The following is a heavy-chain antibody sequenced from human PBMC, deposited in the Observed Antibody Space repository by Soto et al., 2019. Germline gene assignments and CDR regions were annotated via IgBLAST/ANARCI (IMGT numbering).Heavy chain of an antibody. D-gene: IGHD2-2*01. Sequence: SVKVSCKASGGTFSSYTISWVRQAPGQGLEWMGRIIPILGIANYAQKFQGRVTITADKSTSTAYMELSSLRSEDTAVYYCARGDCSSTSCYRSYYYMDVWGKGTTVTVSS. J-gene: IGHJ6*03. CDR3: ARGDCSSTSCYRSYYYMDV. V-gene: IGHV1-69*02. CDR1: GGTFSSYT. CDR2: IIPILGIA.